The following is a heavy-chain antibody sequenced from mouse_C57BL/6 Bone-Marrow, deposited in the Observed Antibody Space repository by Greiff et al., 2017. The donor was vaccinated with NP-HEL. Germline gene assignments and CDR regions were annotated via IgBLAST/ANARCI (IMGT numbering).Heavy chain of an antibody. D-gene: IGHD1-1*01. CDR3: ARQPITTVVATRAMDY. CDR1: GFTFSDYY. Sequence: EVQGVESGGGLVQPGGSLKLSCAASGFTFSDYYMYWVRQTPEKRLEWVAYISNGGGSTYYPDTVKGRFTISRDNAKNTLYLQMSRLKSEDTAMYYCARQPITTVVATRAMDYWGQGTSVTVSS. V-gene: IGHV5-12*01. J-gene: IGHJ4*01. CDR2: ISNGGGST.